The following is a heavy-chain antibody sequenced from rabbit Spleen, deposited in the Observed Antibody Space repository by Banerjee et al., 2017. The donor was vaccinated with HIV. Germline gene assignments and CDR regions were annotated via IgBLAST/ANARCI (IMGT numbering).Heavy chain of an antibody. J-gene: IGHJ4*01. V-gene: IGHV1S40*01. D-gene: IGHD1-1*01. CDR2: IYAGSSGTT. CDR1: GFSFSSAYD. Sequence: QSLEESGGGLVQPGASLTLTCTASGFSFSSAYDICWVRQAPGKGLEWIACIYAGSSGTTYYASWAKGRFTISKTSSTTVTLQMTSLTAADTATYFCARAPASAGYLPYYFTLWGPGTLVTVS. CDR3: ARAPASAGYLPYYFTL.